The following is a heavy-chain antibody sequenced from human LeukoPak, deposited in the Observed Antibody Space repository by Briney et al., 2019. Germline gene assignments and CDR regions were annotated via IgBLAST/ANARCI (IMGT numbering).Heavy chain of an antibody. CDR2: IYDSGST. CDR3: HSRFLEWLLDY. Sequence: SETLSLTCTVSGDSINSNNYYWGWIRQPPGKGLEWIGSIYDSGSTYYNPSLKSRVTISVDTSKNQFSLRLSSVTAAGTAIYYCHSRFLEWLLDYWGQGTLVTVSS. J-gene: IGHJ4*02. V-gene: IGHV4-39*01. CDR1: GDSINSNNYY. D-gene: IGHD3-3*01.